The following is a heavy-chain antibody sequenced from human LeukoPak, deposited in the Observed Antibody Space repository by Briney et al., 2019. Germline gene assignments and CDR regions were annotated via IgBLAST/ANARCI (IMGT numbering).Heavy chain of an antibody. CDR1: GFSLSDYY. V-gene: IGHV3-11*04. Sequence: GGSLRLSCAASGFSLSDYYISWIRQAPGKGLQWISYISSSGDDIHYADSVEGRFTISRDNAKNSVSLEMNSLRAEDTAVYYCAINLRYSTEYFQQWGQGTLVTVSS. CDR2: ISSSGDDI. D-gene: IGHD3-9*01. CDR3: AINLRYSTEYFQQ. J-gene: IGHJ1*01.